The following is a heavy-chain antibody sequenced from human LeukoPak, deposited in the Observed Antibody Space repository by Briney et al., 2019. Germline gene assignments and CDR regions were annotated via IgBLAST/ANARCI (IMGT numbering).Heavy chain of an antibody. J-gene: IGHJ4*02. V-gene: IGHV3-30*02. CDR3: ARCVNGVCRAFDY. D-gene: IGHD2-8*01. Sequence: GGSLRLSCAASGFTFSSYGMDWVRQAPGKGLEWVSYIRYDGSKEYYADSVKGRFTISRDNSKSTLCVQMNSLRAEDTAVYYCARCVNGVCRAFDYWGQGTLVTVSS. CDR1: GFTFSSYG. CDR2: IRYDGSKE.